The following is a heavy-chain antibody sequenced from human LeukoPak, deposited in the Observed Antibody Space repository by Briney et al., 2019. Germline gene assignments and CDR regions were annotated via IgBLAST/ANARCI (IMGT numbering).Heavy chain of an antibody. V-gene: IGHV1-46*01. CDR1: GYTSISYY. J-gene: IGHJ3*02. D-gene: IGHD4-11*01. CDR2: INPSGGST. Sequence: GASVKVSCKASGYTSISYYIHWVRQAPGQGLEWMGIINPSGGSTRYAQKFQGRVTMTRDTSTGTIYMELSSLRSEDTAVYFCARDSGTVSDAFDIWGQGTMVTVSS. CDR3: ARDSGTVSDAFDI.